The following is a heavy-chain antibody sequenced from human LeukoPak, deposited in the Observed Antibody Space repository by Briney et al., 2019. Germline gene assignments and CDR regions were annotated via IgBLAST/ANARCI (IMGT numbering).Heavy chain of an antibody. J-gene: IGHJ4*02. Sequence: PGGSLRLSCAASGFTFSNYWMHWVRQAPGKGLVWVSRINSDGSGRNYADYVKGRFTIPRDNAKNTLYLQMNSLRAEDTAVYCCASASSHRIAAGGDYWGQGTLVTVSS. D-gene: IGHD6-13*01. CDR2: INSDGSGR. CDR3: ASASSHRIAAGGDY. V-gene: IGHV3-74*01. CDR1: GFTFSNYW.